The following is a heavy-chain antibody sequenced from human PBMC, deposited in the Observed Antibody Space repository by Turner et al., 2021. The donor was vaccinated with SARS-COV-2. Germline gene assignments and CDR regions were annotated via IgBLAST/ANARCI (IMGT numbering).Heavy chain of an antibody. CDR3: ARGGYCSSTSCSPYWYFDL. Sequence: QVQLVQSGAEVKKPGASVKVSCTASGYTFTSYDINWVRQATGQGLEWMGWRNPDSGNTAYAQKFQGRVTITRNTSISTAYMELSSLRSEDTAVYYCARGGYCSSTSCSPYWYFDLWGRGTLVTVSS. CDR1: GYTFTSYD. J-gene: IGHJ2*01. V-gene: IGHV1-8*03. D-gene: IGHD2-2*01. CDR2: RNPDSGNT.